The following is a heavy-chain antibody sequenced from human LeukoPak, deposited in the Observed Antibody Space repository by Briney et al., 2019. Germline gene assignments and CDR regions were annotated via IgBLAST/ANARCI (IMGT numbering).Heavy chain of an antibody. V-gene: IGHV1-18*01. D-gene: IGHD6-6*01. CDR1: GYPFPSYD. CDR3: ARDIAARFDS. Sequence: ASVKVSCKASGYPFPSYDISWVRQAPGQGLKWMGRINSYSGNTKYVQNLQGRVTMTTDTSTSTTYMELRSLRSDDTAVYYCARDIAARFDSWGQGTLVTVSS. J-gene: IGHJ4*02. CDR2: INSYSGNT.